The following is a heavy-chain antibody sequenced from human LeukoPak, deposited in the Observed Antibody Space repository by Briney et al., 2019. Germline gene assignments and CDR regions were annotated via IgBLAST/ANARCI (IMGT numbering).Heavy chain of an antibody. CDR3: ARVLSWGSPGGYVDS. J-gene: IGHJ4*02. D-gene: IGHD3-16*01. Sequence: SETLSLTCTVSGGSISSGGYYWSWIRQHRGKGLVWIGYISNSGSTYNNSSLKSRVTISEDTSKNQFSLQLSSATAADTAVYFCARVLSWGSPGGYVDSWGPGTLVTVSS. V-gene: IGHV4-31*03. CDR2: ISNSGST. CDR1: GGSISSGGYY.